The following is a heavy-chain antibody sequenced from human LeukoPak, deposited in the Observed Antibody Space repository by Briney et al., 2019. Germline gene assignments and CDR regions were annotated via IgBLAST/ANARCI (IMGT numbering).Heavy chain of an antibody. CDR1: GFTFSSYE. CDR2: ISSSGSTI. D-gene: IGHD2-21*02. V-gene: IGHV3-48*03. Sequence: GGSLRLSCAASGFTFSSYEMNGVRQAPGKGLEWVSYISSSGSTIYYADSVKGRFTISRDNAKNSLYLQMNSLRAEDTAVYYCAKLHIVVVTAINDAFDIWGQGTMVTVSS. J-gene: IGHJ3*02. CDR3: AKLHIVVVTAINDAFDI.